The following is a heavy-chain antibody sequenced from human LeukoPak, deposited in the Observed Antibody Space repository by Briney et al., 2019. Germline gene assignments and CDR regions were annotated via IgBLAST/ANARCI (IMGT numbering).Heavy chain of an antibody. CDR2: IYYSGST. Sequence: PSETLSLTCTVSGGSISSSSYYWGWIRQPPGKGLEWIGYIYYSGSTYYNPSLRSRVTISVDTSKNQFSLKLSSVTAADTAVYYCARKYYDILTGYSYDAFDIWGQGTMVTVSS. D-gene: IGHD3-9*01. CDR1: GGSISSSSYY. J-gene: IGHJ3*02. V-gene: IGHV4-30-4*08. CDR3: ARKYYDILTGYSYDAFDI.